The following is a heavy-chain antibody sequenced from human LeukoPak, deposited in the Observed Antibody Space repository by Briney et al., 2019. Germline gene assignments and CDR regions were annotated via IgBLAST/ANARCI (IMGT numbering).Heavy chain of an antibody. CDR3: AKDRSSSSWYYGY. CDR2: IKQDGSEK. CDR1: GFTFSNYW. D-gene: IGHD6-13*01. Sequence: HPGGSLRLSCAASGFTFSNYWMSWVRQAPGKGREWVANIKQDGSEKYYVDSVKGRFTISRDNSKNTLYLQMNSLRAEDTAVYYCAKDRSSSSWYYGYWGQGTLVTVSS. V-gene: IGHV3-7*03. J-gene: IGHJ4*02.